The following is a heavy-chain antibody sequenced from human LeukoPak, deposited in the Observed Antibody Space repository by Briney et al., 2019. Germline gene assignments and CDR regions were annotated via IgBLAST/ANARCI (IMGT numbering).Heavy chain of an antibody. CDR1: GYTFTSYD. V-gene: IGHV1-8*01. CDR3: ARSLHIVVVPAATYNWFDP. D-gene: IGHD2-2*01. J-gene: IGHJ5*02. Sequence: ASVKVSCKASGYTFTSYDINWVRQATGQGLEWMGWMNPNSGNTGYAQKFQGRVTMTRNTSISTAYMELSSLRSEDTAVYYCARSLHIVVVPAATYNWFDPWGQGTLVTVSS. CDR2: MNPNSGNT.